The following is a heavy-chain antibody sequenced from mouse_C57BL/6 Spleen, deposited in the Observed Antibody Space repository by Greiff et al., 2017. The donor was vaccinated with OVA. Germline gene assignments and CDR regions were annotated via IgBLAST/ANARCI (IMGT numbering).Heavy chain of an antibody. V-gene: IGHV1-9*01. J-gene: IGHJ2*01. Sequence: QVQLQQSGAELMKPGASVKLSCKATGYTFTGYWIEWVKQRPGHGLEWIGEILPGSGSTNYNEKFKGKATFTADTSSNTAYMQLSSLTTEDSAIYYCARRRGRATRGADYFDYWGQGTTLTVSS. D-gene: IGHD3-1*01. CDR2: ILPGSGST. CDR1: GYTFTGYW. CDR3: ARRRGRATRGADYFDY.